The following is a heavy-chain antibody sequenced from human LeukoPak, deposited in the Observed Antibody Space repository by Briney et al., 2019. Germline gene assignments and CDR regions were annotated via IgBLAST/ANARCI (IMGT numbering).Heavy chain of an antibody. Sequence: GGSLRLSCAASGLTFSSYGMHWVRQAPGKGLEWVAVISYDGSNKYYADSVKGRFTISRDNSKNTLYLQMNSLRAEDTAVYYCAKVGPYYYDSSGYPPFDYWGQGTLVTVSS. CDR1: GLTFSSYG. J-gene: IGHJ4*02. CDR2: ISYDGSNK. D-gene: IGHD3-22*01. V-gene: IGHV3-30*18. CDR3: AKVGPYYYDSSGYPPFDY.